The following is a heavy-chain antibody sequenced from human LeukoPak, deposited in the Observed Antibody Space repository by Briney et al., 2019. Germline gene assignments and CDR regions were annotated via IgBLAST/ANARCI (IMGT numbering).Heavy chain of an antibody. Sequence: PGGSLRLSCAASGLTFSSHGMHWVRQAPGKGLEWVAVIWYDGSNKYYADSVKGRFTISRDNSKNTLYLQMNSLRAEDTAVYYCVKDSVAATHLDHWGQGTLVTVSS. CDR1: GLTFSSHG. CDR3: VKDSVAATHLDH. D-gene: IGHD2-15*01. CDR2: IWYDGSNK. V-gene: IGHV3-33*06. J-gene: IGHJ4*02.